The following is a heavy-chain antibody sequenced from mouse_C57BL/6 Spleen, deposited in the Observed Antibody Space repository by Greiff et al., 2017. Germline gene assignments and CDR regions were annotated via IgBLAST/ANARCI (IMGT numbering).Heavy chain of an antibody. CDR3: ARSGYGSSYYFDY. CDR1: GYTFTNYW. V-gene: IGHV1-63*01. Sequence: QVQLQQSGAELVRPGTSVKMSCKASGYTFTNYWIGWAKQRPGHGLEWIGDIYPGGGYTNYNEKFKGKATLTADKSSSTAYMQFSSLTSEDSAIYYCARSGYGSSYYFDYWGQGTTLTVSS. D-gene: IGHD1-1*01. CDR2: IYPGGGYT. J-gene: IGHJ2*01.